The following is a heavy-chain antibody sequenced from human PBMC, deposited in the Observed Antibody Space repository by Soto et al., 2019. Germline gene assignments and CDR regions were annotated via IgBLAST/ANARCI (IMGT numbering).Heavy chain of an antibody. CDR3: TTDSYITSLLVRLAY. V-gene: IGHV3-15*07. CDR2: VKSKNDGGTT. CDR1: GFTFSNAW. J-gene: IGHJ1*01. D-gene: IGHD3-10*01. Sequence: GSLRLSCAASGFTFSNAWINWVRQAPGKGLEWVGRVKSKNDGGTTDFAAPVKGRFAISRDDSKNMVYLEMNSLQTEDTAIYYCTTDSYITSLLVRLAYWGHGTLVTVSS.